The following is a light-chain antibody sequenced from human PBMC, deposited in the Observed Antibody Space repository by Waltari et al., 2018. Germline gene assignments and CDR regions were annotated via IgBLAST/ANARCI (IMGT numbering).Light chain of an antibody. Sequence: QSALPQPPSASGSPGPSVTISCTGTSRDVGGYNYVPWYQQHPGKAPKLMIYEVSKRPSGVPDRFSGSKSGNTASLTVSGLQAEDEADYYCSSYAGSNNWVFGGGTKLTVL. CDR1: SRDVGGYNY. J-gene: IGLJ3*02. CDR3: SSYAGSNNWV. V-gene: IGLV2-8*01. CDR2: EVS.